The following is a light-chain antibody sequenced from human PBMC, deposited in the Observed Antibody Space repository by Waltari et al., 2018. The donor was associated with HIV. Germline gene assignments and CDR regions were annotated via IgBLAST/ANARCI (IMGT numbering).Light chain of an antibody. CDR1: SSDVGVYNF. J-gene: IGLJ2*01. CDR3: CSYAGSYPVV. CDR2: DVS. V-gene: IGLV2-11*01. Sequence: QSALTQPRSVSGSPGQSVTISCTGTSSDVGVYNFVSWYQQHPGKAPKLMIYDVSKRPSGVPDRFSGSKSGNTASSTISGLQAEDEADYYCCSYAGSYPVVFGGGTKLTVI.